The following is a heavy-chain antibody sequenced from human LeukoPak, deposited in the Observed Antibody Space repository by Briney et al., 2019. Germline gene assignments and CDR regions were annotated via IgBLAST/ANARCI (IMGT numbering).Heavy chain of an antibody. CDR2: ISSSGTTI. CDR3: AGALGYCSGGSCYSFDY. CDR1: GFTFSDYY. Sequence: PGGSLRLSCAASGFTFSDYYMSWIRQAPGKGLEWVSYISSSGTTIYYADSVKGRFTISRDNAKNSLYLQMNSLRAEDTAVYYCAGALGYCSGGSCYSFDYWGQGTLVTVSS. J-gene: IGHJ4*02. D-gene: IGHD2-15*01. V-gene: IGHV3-11*04.